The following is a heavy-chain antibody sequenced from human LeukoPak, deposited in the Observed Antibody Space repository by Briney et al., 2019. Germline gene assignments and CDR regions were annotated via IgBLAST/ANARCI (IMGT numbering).Heavy chain of an antibody. Sequence: GGSLRLSCVASGFPFSSHAMCWVRQAPGKGLEWVSVIYSGGRTYYADSVRGRFTISRDKSKNTLSLQMNSLRAEDTAVYYCARNWGNWYFDLWGRGTLVTVSS. D-gene: IGHD3-16*01. V-gene: IGHV3-66*01. CDR3: ARNWGNWYFDL. CDR1: GFPFSSHA. J-gene: IGHJ2*01. CDR2: IYSGGRT.